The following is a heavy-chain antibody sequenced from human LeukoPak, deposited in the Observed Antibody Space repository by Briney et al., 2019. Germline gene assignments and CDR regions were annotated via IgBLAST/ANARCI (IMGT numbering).Heavy chain of an antibody. J-gene: IGHJ4*02. Sequence: GGSLRLSCAASGFTFSSYGMHWVRQVPGKGLEWVAVISYGGSNKYYADSVKGRFTISRDNSKNTLYLQMNSLRAEDTAVYYCAKDRGSISAAGIDYWGQGTLVTVSS. V-gene: IGHV3-30*18. CDR1: GFTFSSYG. CDR2: ISYGGSNK. D-gene: IGHD6-13*01. CDR3: AKDRGSISAAGIDY.